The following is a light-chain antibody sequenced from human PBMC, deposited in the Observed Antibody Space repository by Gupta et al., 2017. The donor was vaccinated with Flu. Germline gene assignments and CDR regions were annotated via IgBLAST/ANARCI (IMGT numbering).Light chain of an antibody. CDR1: SYNIGRNV. Sequence: VTIFCSGDSYNIGRNVGGWCQHVPGRAPHLLIYNDNQRPSGVPDRFSGAKSGTSASLAISGLQSEDEADYYWAAWDDSLNGLWVFGGGTQLTVL. J-gene: IGLJ3*02. CDR3: AAWDDSLNGLWV. CDR2: NDN. V-gene: IGLV1-44*01.